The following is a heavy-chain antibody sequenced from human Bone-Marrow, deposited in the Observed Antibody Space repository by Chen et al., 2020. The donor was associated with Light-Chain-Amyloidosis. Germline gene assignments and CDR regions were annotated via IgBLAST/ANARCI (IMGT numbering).Heavy chain of an antibody. J-gene: IGHJ4*02. CDR1: GFNLGGYA. D-gene: IGHD5-18*01. CDR2: IKPDGTET. Sequence: EVQLVESGGVLVQPGRSLRLSCTTSGFNLGGYAMSWVRQAPGKGLEWVATIKPDGTETYYVDSVRGRFTISRDNAQNSLFLRMSSLRVEDTAVYYCARGGTREVDTPFWGQGTLVTVSS. V-gene: IGHV3-7*03. CDR3: ARGGTREVDTPF.